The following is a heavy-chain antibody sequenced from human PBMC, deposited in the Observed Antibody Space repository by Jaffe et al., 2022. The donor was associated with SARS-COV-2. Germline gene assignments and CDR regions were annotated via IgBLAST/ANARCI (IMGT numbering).Heavy chain of an antibody. J-gene: IGHJ4*02. Sequence: QVQLVQSGAEVKEPGASVKVSCKASGYTFTHYYIYWVRQAPGQGLEWVGMIDPNDDNTRYAQKFQGRFTMTRDTSTSTVYMELSSLTSEDTAVYYCARGRAGDYWGQGTLITVSS. CDR2: IDPNDDNT. D-gene: IGHD3-10*01. CDR3: ARGRAGDY. CDR1: GYTFTHYY. V-gene: IGHV1-46*01.